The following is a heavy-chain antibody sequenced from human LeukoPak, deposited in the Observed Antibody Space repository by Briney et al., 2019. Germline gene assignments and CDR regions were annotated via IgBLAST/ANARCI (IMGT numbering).Heavy chain of an antibody. CDR2: IYTSGST. J-gene: IGHJ4*02. V-gene: IGHV4-4*07. D-gene: IGHD6-13*01. Sequence: SETLSLTCSVSGGSISSFYWSWIRQPAGKGLEWIGHIYTSGSTNDNPSLKSRVTMSVDTSKNQFSLNLRSVTPEDTAVYYCARNLIPEQLVLNFWGQGTLVTVSS. CDR3: ARNLIPEQLVLNF. CDR1: GGSISSFY.